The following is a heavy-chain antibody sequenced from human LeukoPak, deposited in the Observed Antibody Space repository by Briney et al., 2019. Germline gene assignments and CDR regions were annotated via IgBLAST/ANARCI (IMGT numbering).Heavy chain of an antibody. D-gene: IGHD1-26*01. Sequence: PSETLSLTCTVSGGSISSYYGSWIRQPPGKGVEGIGYIYYSGSTNYNPSLKRRVTISVDTSKNQFSLKLSSVTAADTAVYYCARNGDWLGATFFDYWGQGTLVTVSS. CDR2: IYYSGST. CDR3: ARNGDWLGATFFDY. J-gene: IGHJ4*02. V-gene: IGHV4-59*08. CDR1: GGSISSYY.